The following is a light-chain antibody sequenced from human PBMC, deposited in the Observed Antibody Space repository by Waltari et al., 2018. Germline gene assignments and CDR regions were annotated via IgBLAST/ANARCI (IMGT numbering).Light chain of an antibody. CDR1: ERVASN. J-gene: IGKJ1*01. Sequence: EIVLTQSPATLSLSPGERATLSCRASERVASNLAWYQQRPGQAPRLLIFHASPRATGIPAKFSGSGSGTEFTLTLSSLQSEDFAVYYCQQYNNWPPSTFGQGTKVDIK. CDR3: QQYNNWPPST. V-gene: IGKV3-15*01. CDR2: HAS.